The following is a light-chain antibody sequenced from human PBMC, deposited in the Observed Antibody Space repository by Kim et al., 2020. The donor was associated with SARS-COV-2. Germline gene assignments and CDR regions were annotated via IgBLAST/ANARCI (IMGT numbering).Light chain of an antibody. CDR2: DAS. V-gene: IGKV1-33*01. CDR1: QDISNY. CDR3: QQSDGVPYT. Sequence: DIQMTQSPSSLSASVGDRVTITCKASQDISNYLNWYQQKPGKAPKLLIYDASNLETGVPSRFSGSGSGTDFTFTISSLQPEDIATYYCQQSDGVPYTFGQGTKLEI. J-gene: IGKJ2*01.